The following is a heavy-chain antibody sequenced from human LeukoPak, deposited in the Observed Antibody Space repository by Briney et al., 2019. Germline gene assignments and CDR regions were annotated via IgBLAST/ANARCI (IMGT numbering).Heavy chain of an antibody. CDR2: IYGGGITT. CDR3: AQDYGRDGEGTMFDY. V-gene: IGHV3-23*01. D-gene: IGHD3-10*01. J-gene: IGHJ4*02. CDR1: GFIFSNYA. Sequence: GGSLRLSCAVSGFIFSNYAMSWVRQAPGKGLEWVSGIYGGGITTHYADSMKGRFTISRDNSKNTLYLEMNSLRAEDTAVYYCAQDYGRDGEGTMFDYWGQGILVTVSS.